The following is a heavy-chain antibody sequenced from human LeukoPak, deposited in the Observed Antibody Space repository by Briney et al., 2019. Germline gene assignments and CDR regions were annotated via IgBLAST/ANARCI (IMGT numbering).Heavy chain of an antibody. CDR2: IYHSGST. Sequence: SETLSLTCTVSGYSISSGYYWGWIRQPPGKGLEWIGSIYHSGSTYYNPSLKSRVTMSVDTSKNQFSLKLSSVTAADTAVYYCARTYYDFWSGQYYFDYWGQGTLVTVSS. D-gene: IGHD3-3*01. CDR1: GYSISSGYY. V-gene: IGHV4-38-2*02. J-gene: IGHJ4*02. CDR3: ARTYYDFWSGQYYFDY.